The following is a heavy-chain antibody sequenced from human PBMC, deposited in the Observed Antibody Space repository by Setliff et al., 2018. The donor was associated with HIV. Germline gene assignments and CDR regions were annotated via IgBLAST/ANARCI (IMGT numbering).Heavy chain of an antibody. CDR1: GGSISSSRYY. D-gene: IGHD3-9*01. Sequence: PSETLSLTCTVSGGSISSSRYYWGWIRQPPGKGLEWIGSIYYSGSTYYNPSLKSRVTISVDTSKNQFSLKLSSVTAADTAVYYCARQGAGIQVRYFDWPWDPWTLDFDIWGRGTLVTVSS. CDR3: ARQGAGIQVRYFDWPWDPWTLDFDI. V-gene: IGHV4-39*01. CDR2: IYYSGST. J-gene: IGHJ2*01.